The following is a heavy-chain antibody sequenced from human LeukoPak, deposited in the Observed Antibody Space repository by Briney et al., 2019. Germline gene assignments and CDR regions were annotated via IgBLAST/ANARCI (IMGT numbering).Heavy chain of an antibody. Sequence: GGSLRLSCAVSGLTFSSYSMNWVRQAPGKGLEWISYIRSSSSTIYYADSVKGRFTISSDNAKNSLYLQMDSLRADDTAVYYCARGGVNYKIAGPWGQGALVTVSS. J-gene: IGHJ5*02. CDR3: ARGGVNYKIAGP. V-gene: IGHV3-48*01. CDR2: IRSSSSTI. D-gene: IGHD3-10*01. CDR1: GLTFSSYS.